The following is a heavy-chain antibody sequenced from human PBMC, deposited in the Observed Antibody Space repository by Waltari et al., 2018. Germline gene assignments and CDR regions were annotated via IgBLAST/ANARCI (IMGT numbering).Heavy chain of an antibody. J-gene: IGHJ4*02. D-gene: IGHD1-26*01. CDR2: ISYDGSNK. CDR3: AKEASPDGSFDY. V-gene: IGHV3-30*18. Sequence: QVQLVESGGGVVQPGRSLSLSCAPSGFPFSRYGIPVVPQAPGKGLEWVAVISYDGSNKYYADSVKGRFTISRDNSKNTLYLQMNSLRAEDTAVYYCAKEASPDGSFDYWGQGTLVTVSS. CDR1: GFPFSRYG.